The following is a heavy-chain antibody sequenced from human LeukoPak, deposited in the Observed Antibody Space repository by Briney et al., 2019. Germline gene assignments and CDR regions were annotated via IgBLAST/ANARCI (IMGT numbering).Heavy chain of an antibody. Sequence: SETLSLTCTVSGGSISSYYWSWIRQPPGKGLVWIGYIYYSGSTNYNPSLKSRVTVSVDTSKNQFSLKLTSVTAADTAVYYFARVRPTDNYDYVWGSSMYYFDYWGQGTLVTVSS. CDR2: IYYSGST. V-gene: IGHV4-59*12. CDR1: GGSISSYY. J-gene: IGHJ4*02. D-gene: IGHD3-16*01. CDR3: ARVRPTDNYDYVWGSSMYYFDY.